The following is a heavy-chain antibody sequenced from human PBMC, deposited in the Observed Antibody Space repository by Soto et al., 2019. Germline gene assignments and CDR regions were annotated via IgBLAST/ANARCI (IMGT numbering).Heavy chain of an antibody. J-gene: IGHJ4*02. V-gene: IGHV4-59*01. CDR2: IYYSGST. CDR1: GGSISSYY. D-gene: IGHD1-26*01. Sequence: SETLSLTCTVSGGSISSYYWSWIRQPPGKGLEWIGYIYYSGSTNYNPSLKSRVTISVDTSKNQFSLKLSSVTAADTAVYYCASEVGANSHFEYWGQGTLVTVSS. CDR3: ASEVGANSHFEY.